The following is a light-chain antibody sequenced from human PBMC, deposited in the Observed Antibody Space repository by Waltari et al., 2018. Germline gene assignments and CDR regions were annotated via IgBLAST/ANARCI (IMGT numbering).Light chain of an antibody. J-gene: IGKJ4*01. Sequence: ETVMTQSPGTLSVSPGDRVSLSCRASQSVSSELAWYQQKPGQTPRLLIHGASTRVTGIPARFSGSGSGTEFTLTISSLQSEDFGVYYCQQYNKWPLTFGGGTKVEIK. CDR1: QSVSSE. CDR3: QQYNKWPLT. V-gene: IGKV3-15*01. CDR2: GAS.